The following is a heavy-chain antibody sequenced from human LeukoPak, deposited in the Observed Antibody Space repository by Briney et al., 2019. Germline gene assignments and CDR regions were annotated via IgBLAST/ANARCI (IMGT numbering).Heavy chain of an antibody. CDR2: IKQDGSEK. J-gene: IGHJ4*02. CDR1: GFTFSSYW. D-gene: IGHD6-25*01. Sequence: GGSLRLSCAASGFTFSSYWMSWVRQAPGKGLEWVANIKQDGSEKYYVDSVKGRYTISRDNAKNSLYLQMNSLRAEDTAVYYCARVAGSEDFDYWGQGTLVTVSS. CDR3: ARVAGSEDFDY. V-gene: IGHV3-7*01.